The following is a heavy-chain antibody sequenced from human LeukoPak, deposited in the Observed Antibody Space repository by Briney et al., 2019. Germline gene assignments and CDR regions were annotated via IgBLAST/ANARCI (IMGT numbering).Heavy chain of an antibody. CDR1: GYTFTGYH. CDR2: INPNSGGT. CDR3: ARDRQLYSSGWYGNFDY. D-gene: IGHD6-19*01. V-gene: IGHV1-2*02. Sequence: GASVKVSCQASGYTFTGYHMHWVRQAPGQGLEWMGWINPNSGGTNYAQKFQGRVTMTRDTSISTAYMELSRLRSDDTAVYYCARDRQLYSSGWYGNFDYWGQGTLVTVSS. J-gene: IGHJ4*02.